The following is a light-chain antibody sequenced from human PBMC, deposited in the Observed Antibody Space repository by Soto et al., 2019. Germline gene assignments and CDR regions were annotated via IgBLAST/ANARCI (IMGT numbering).Light chain of an antibody. J-gene: IGLJ3*02. CDR2: EVS. V-gene: IGLV2-14*01. Sequence: QSALTQPASVSGSPGQSITISCTGTSGDVGGHNYVSWYRHHPGKAPKLMIYEVSNRPSGVSNRFSGSKSDNTASLTISGLQAEDEADYYCSSYTSSSTWVFGGGTKVTVL. CDR3: SSYTSSSTWV. CDR1: SGDVGGHNY.